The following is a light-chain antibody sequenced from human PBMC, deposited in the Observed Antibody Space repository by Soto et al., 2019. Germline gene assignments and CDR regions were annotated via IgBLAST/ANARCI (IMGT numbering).Light chain of an antibody. CDR3: QQYGSSPWT. CDR2: GAL. Sequence: EIVLTQSPGTLSLSPGERATLSCSASQSVSSSYLAWYQQKPGQAPRLLIYGALSRVTGIPDRFSGSGSRIDVTLSISTLEPEDFAVYYCQQYGSSPWTYGEGTKVEIK. V-gene: IGKV3-20*01. CDR1: QSVSSSY. J-gene: IGKJ1*01.